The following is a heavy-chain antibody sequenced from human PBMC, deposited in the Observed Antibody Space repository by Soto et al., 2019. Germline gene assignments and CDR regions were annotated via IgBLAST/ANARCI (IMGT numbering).Heavy chain of an antibody. D-gene: IGHD6-19*01. CDR1: GFTFSSYG. J-gene: IGHJ4*02. CDR2: IWYDGSNK. CDR3: ARERRGWYDY. V-gene: IGHV3-33*01. Sequence: SGFTFSSYGMHWVRQAPGKGLEWVAVIWYDGSNKYYADSVKGRFTISRDNSKNTLYLQMNSLRAEDTAVYYCARERRGWYDYWGQGTLVTVSS.